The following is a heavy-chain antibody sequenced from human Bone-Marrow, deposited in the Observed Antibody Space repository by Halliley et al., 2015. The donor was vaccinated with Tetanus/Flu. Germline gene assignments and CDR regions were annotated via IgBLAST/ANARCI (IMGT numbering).Heavy chain of an antibody. CDR2: TSYDGYNK. Sequence: SLRLSCAASGFSFNTYGVHWVRQIPGKGLEWVAVTSYDGYNKDYAESVKGRFTISRDNSENTLYLQMNSLRAEDTAVYFCAKDRQFCCGPNCYGFDYGMDVWGQGPTVTVSS. D-gene: IGHD2-2*01. CDR3: AKDRQFCCGPNCYGFDYGMDV. CDR1: GFSFNTYG. J-gene: IGHJ6*02. V-gene: IGHV3-30*18.